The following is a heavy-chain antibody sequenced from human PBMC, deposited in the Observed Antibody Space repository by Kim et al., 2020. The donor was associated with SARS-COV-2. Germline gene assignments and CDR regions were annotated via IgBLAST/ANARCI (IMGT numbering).Heavy chain of an antibody. CDR1: GGSISNYY. Sequence: SETLSLTCTVSGGSISNYYWSWIRQPPGKGLEWIGYIYYSGNTNYNPSLKSRVTVSVDTSKNQFSLKLSSVTAADTAVYYCARLVFPSGWYDYWGQGTLVTVSS. J-gene: IGHJ4*02. CDR3: ARLVFPSGWYDY. CDR2: IYYSGNT. D-gene: IGHD6-19*01. V-gene: IGHV4-59*08.